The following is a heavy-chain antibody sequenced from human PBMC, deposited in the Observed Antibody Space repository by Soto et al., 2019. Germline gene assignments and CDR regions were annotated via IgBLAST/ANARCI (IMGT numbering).Heavy chain of an antibody. CDR3: ARGHSTDCSNGVCSFFYNHETDV. CDR2: INPKSGGT. D-gene: IGHD2-8*01. V-gene: IGHV1-2*04. Sequence: ASVKVSCKASGYSFTDYHIHWVRQAPGQGLEWLGRINPKSGGTSTAQKFQGWVTMTRDRSISTVYMELTRLRSDDTAVYFCARGHSTDCSNGVCSFFYNHETDVWCQGTTVTVSS. J-gene: IGHJ6*01. CDR1: GYSFTDYH.